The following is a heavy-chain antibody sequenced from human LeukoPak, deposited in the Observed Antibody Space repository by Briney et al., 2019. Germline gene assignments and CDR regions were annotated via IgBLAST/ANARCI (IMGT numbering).Heavy chain of an antibody. CDR3: ARGTSGGYFDY. CDR1: GFTFSSFW. Sequence: QPGGPLRLSCAASGFTFSSFWIHWVRQVPGKGLVWVSRINSDGFSTSYADSVKGRFTISRDNAKNTLYLQMNSLRAEDTAVYYCARGTSGGYFDYWGQGTLVTVSS. D-gene: IGHD1-26*01. V-gene: IGHV3-74*01. J-gene: IGHJ4*02. CDR2: INSDGFST.